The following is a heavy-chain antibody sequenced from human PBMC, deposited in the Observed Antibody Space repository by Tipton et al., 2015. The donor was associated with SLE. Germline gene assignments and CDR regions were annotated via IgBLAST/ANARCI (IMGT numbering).Heavy chain of an antibody. CDR1: GFTFSSYS. Sequence: GSLRLSCAASGFTFSSYSMNWVRQAPGKGLEWVSSISSSSSYIYYADSVKGRFTISRDNAKNSLYLQMNSLRAEDTAVYYCARGALTGYYQDYWGQGTLATVSS. CDR2: ISSSSSYI. J-gene: IGHJ4*02. V-gene: IGHV3-21*01. CDR3: ARGALTGYYQDY. D-gene: IGHD3-9*01.